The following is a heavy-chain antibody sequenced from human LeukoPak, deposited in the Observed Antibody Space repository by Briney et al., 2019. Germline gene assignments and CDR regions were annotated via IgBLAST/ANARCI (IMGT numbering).Heavy chain of an antibody. V-gene: IGHV1-8*01. D-gene: IGHD3-10*01. CDR3: ARGKRSMVRGLKDSPSTYYFDY. CDR2: NPXSGNT. Sequence: NPXSGNTGYAQKFQGRVTMTRNTSISTAYMELSSLRSEDTAVYYCARGKRSMVRGLKDSPSTYYFDYWGQGTLVTVSS. J-gene: IGHJ4*02.